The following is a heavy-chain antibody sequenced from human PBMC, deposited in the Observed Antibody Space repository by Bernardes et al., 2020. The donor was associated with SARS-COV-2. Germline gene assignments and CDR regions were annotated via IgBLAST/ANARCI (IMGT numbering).Heavy chain of an antibody. J-gene: IGHJ6*02. CDR2: IGSGSSYI. CDR1: GFTFSNYN. D-gene: IGHD2-15*01. CDR3: ARDLWSREGDIVVVVAADGMDV. V-gene: IGHV3-21*01. Sequence: GGSLRLSRAASGFTFSNYNMNWVRQAPGKGLEWVSFIGSGSSYIYYADSVKGRFTISRDNAKNSLYLQMNSLRAEDTAVYYCARDLWSREGDIVVVVAADGMDVWGQGTTVTVSS.